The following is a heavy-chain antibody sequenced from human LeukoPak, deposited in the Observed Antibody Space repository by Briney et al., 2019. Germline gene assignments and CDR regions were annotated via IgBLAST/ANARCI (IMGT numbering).Heavy chain of an antibody. Sequence: GGALRLSCAASGFTFSSHGMNWVRQAPGKGLEWVSGSSSIGGRTYYADSVKGRFTVTRDNSRNTLHLQMNSLRVEDTGVYYCAKDDAWGRFYHWGQGTLVTVSS. D-gene: IGHD3-16*01. CDR2: SSSIGGRT. V-gene: IGHV3-23*01. CDR3: AKDDAWGRFYH. CDR1: GFTFSSHG. J-gene: IGHJ1*01.